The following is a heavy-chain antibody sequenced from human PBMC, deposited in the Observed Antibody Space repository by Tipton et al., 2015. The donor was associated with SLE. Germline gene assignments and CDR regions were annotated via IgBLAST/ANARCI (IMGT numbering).Heavy chain of an antibody. J-gene: IGHJ4*02. V-gene: IGHV3-23*01. CDR3: AKGWALILLYFDY. CDR2: ISGSGGST. D-gene: IGHD1-26*01. Sequence: SLRLSCAASGFTFSSYAMTWVRQAPGKGLGWVSAISGSGGSTYYADSVKGRFTISRDNSKNTLYLQMNSLRAEDTAVYYCAKGWALILLYFDYWGQGTLVTVSS. CDR1: GFTFSSYA.